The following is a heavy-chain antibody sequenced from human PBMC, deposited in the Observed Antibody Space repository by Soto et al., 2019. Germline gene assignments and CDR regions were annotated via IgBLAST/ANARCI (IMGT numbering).Heavy chain of an antibody. D-gene: IGHD2-21*02. J-gene: IGHJ6*02. V-gene: IGHV4-31*03. CDR1: GGSINSGGYY. CDR3: ARVCGGDCHYGMDV. CDR2: IYYSGST. Sequence: SETLSVTCTVSGGSINSGGYYWSWLRQHPGKGLEWIGYIYYSGSTYYNPSLKSRVTISVDTSKNQFSLKLSSVTAADTAVYYCARVCGGDCHYGMDVWGQGTTVTVSS.